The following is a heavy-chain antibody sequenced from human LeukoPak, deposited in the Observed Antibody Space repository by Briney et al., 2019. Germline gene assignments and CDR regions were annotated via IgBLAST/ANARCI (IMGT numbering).Heavy chain of an antibody. D-gene: IGHD5-24*01. Sequence: SETLSLTFTVSGGSISSGGYYWSWIRQHPGKGLEWIGYIYYSGSTYYNPSLKSRVTISVDTSKNQFSLKLSSVTAADTAVYYCARTRDGYNYYFDYWGQGTLVTVSS. CDR1: GGSISSGGYY. J-gene: IGHJ4*02. V-gene: IGHV4-31*03. CDR2: IYYSGST. CDR3: ARTRDGYNYYFDY.